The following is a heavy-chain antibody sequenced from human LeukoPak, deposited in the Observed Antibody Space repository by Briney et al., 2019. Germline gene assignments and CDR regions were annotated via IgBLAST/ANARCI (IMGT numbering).Heavy chain of an antibody. CDR2: MNPNSGNT. D-gene: IGHD3-3*01. Sequence: ASVKVSCKASGYTPTSYDINWVRQATGQGLEWMGWMNPNSGNTGYAQKFQGRVTMTRNTSISTAYMELSSPRSEDTAVYYCATLFYDFWSGYYLDDYYGMDVWGQGTTVTVSS. J-gene: IGHJ6*02. CDR1: GYTPTSYD. CDR3: ATLFYDFWSGYYLDDYYGMDV. V-gene: IGHV1-8*02.